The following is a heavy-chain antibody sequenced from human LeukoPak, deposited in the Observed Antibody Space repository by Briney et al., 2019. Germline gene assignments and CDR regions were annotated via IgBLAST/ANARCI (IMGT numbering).Heavy chain of an antibody. CDR3: ARVRYYYDSSGLYYFDY. V-gene: IGHV3-53*01. Sequence: GGSLRLSCAASGFTVSSNYMSWVRQAPGKGLEWVSVIYSGGSTYYADSVKGRFTISRDNSKNTLYLQMDSLRAEDTAVYYCARVRYYYDSSGLYYFDYWAREPWSPSPQ. CDR1: GFTVSSNY. CDR2: IYSGGST. J-gene: IGHJ4*02. D-gene: IGHD3-22*01.